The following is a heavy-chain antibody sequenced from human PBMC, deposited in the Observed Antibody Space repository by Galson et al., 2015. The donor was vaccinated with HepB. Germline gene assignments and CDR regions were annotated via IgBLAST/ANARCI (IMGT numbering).Heavy chain of an antibody. Sequence: SLRLSCAASGFTFSSYAMSWVRQAPGKGLEWVSAISGSTGSTYDADSVKGRFTISRDNSKNTLYLQMNSLRAEDTAVYYCAKVITGMTSPFAYWGQGTLVTVSS. J-gene: IGHJ4*02. V-gene: IGHV3-23*01. CDR1: GFTFSSYA. CDR2: ISGSTGST. CDR3: AKVITGMTSPFAY. D-gene: IGHD1-20*01.